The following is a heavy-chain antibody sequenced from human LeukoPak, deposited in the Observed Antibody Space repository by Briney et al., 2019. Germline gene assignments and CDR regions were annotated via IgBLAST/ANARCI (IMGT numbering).Heavy chain of an antibody. CDR1: GYTFTSYD. CDR2: MNPNSGNT. J-gene: IGHJ6*03. D-gene: IGHD5-18*01. CDR3: ARGGIQLWYHYYYYYMDV. Sequence: GASVKVSCKASGYTFTSYDINWVRQATGQGLEWMGWMNPNSGNTGYAQKFQGRVTMTRNTSISTAYMELSSLRSEDTAVYYCARGGIQLWYHYYYYYMDVWDKGTTVTISS. V-gene: IGHV1-8*01.